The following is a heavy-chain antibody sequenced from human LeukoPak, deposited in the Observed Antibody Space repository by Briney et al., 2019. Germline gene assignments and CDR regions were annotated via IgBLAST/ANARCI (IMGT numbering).Heavy chain of an antibody. CDR1: GGSFSGYY. CDR3: ATSVLTLPISSGPKGSDY. CDR2: INHSGST. J-gene: IGHJ4*02. D-gene: IGHD3-22*01. V-gene: IGHV4-34*01. Sequence: SETLSLTCAVYGGSFSGYYWSWIRQPPGKGLEWIGEINHSGSTNYNPSLKSRVTISVDTSKNQFSLKLSSVTAADTAVYYCATSVLTLPISSGPKGSDYWGQGTLVTVSS.